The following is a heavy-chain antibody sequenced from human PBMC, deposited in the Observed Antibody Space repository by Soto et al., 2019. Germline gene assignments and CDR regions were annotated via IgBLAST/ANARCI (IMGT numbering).Heavy chain of an antibody. D-gene: IGHD3-22*01. CDR2: ISSSGSTI. J-gene: IGHJ4*02. Sequence: GGSLRLSCAASGFTFSSYEMNWVRQAPGKGLEWVSYISSSGSTIYYADSVKGRFTISRDNAKKSLYLQMNSLRAEDTAVYYCGWGYYYDSSGYYTNFDYWGQGTLVTVSS. V-gene: IGHV3-48*03. CDR3: GWGYYYDSSGYYTNFDY. CDR1: GFTFSSYE.